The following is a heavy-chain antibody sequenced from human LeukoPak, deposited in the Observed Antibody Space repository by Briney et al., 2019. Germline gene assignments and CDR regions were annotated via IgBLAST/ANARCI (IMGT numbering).Heavy chain of an antibody. J-gene: IGHJ4*02. D-gene: IGHD6-19*01. CDR2: IYYSGST. CDR1: GGSISSSSYY. V-gene: IGHV4-39*07. Sequence: PSETLCLTCTVSGGSISSSSYYWGWIRQPPGKGLEWIGSIYYSGSTYYNPSLKSRVTISVDTSKNQFSLKLSSVTAADTAVYYCARGGYSSGWYGGRRYFDYWGQGTLVTVSS. CDR3: ARGGYSSGWYGGRRYFDY.